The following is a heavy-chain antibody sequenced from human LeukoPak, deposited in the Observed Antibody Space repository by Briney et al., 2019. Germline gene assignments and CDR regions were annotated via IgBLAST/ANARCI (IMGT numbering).Heavy chain of an antibody. V-gene: IGHV3-53*04. D-gene: IGHD1-26*01. CDR1: GFTVSSNY. CDR3: ARFSGSYLSY. Sequence: GGSLRLSCAASGFTVSSNYMSWVRQTPGKGLEWVSVIYSGGSTYYADSVKGRFTISRHNSKNTLYLQMNSLRAEDTAVYYCARFSGSYLSYWGQGTLVTVSS. CDR2: IYSGGST. J-gene: IGHJ4*02.